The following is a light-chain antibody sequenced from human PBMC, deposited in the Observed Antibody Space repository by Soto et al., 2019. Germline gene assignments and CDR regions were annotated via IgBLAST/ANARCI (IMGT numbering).Light chain of an antibody. J-gene: IGLJ3*02. CDR3: AAWDDSLNGRL. V-gene: IGLV1-44*01. CDR2: SDN. CDR1: SSNIGSNT. Sequence: QSVLTQPPSASGTPGQRVTISCSGSSSNIGSNTVHWYRQLPGTAPKLLIYSDNQRPSGVPDRFSGSKSGTSASLAIRGLQSEDEADYYCAAWDDSLNGRLFGGGTKLTVL.